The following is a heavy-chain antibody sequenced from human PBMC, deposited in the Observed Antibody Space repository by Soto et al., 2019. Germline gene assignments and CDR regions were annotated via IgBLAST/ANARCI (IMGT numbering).Heavy chain of an antibody. Sequence: SETLSLTCTFSGCSISSGNYYWSWIRQPPGKGLEWIGYIFYSGTTYYNPSLKSRVTISVDTSKHQFSLKLSSVTAADTAVYYCPREPPVVTDVWAQGTTVPVPS. CDR2: IFYSGTT. D-gene: IGHD2-15*01. J-gene: IGHJ6*02. CDR1: GCSISSGNYY. V-gene: IGHV4-30-4*01. CDR3: PREPPVVTDV.